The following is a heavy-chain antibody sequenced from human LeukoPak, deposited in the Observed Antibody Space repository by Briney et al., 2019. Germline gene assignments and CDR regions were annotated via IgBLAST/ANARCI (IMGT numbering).Heavy chain of an antibody. J-gene: IGHJ4*02. CDR2: ISSSSSTI. D-gene: IGHD4-11*01. V-gene: IGHV3-48*04. Sequence: GGSLRLSCAASGFTFSRYSMNWVRQAPGKGLEWVSYISSSSSTIYYADSVKGRFTISRDNAKNSLYLQMNSLRAEDTAVYYCARESFYSNLNFDYWGQGTLVTVSS. CDR3: ARESFYSNLNFDY. CDR1: GFTFSRYS.